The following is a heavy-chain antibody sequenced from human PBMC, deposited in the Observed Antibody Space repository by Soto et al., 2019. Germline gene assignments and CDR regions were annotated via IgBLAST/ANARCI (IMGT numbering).Heavy chain of an antibody. CDR1: GFTFSSYS. Sequence: VQLVESGGGLVKPGGSLRLSCAASGFTFSSYSMNWVRQAPGKGLEWVSSISSSSSYIYYADSVKGRFTISRDNAKNSLYLQMNSLRAEDTAVYYCARDRGDEYSSGWYVFDPWGQGTLVTVSS. CDR2: ISSSSSYI. D-gene: IGHD6-19*01. J-gene: IGHJ5*02. CDR3: ARDRGDEYSSGWYVFDP. V-gene: IGHV3-21*01.